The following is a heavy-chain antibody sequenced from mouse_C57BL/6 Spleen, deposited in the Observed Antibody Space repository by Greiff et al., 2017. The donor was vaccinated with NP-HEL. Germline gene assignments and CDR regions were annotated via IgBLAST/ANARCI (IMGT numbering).Heavy chain of an antibody. J-gene: IGHJ2*01. CDR3: ADDYDGFDY. D-gene: IGHD2-4*01. V-gene: IGHV1-81*01. CDR2: IYPRSGNT. CDR1: GYTFTSYG. Sequence: QVQLKESGAELARPGASVKLSCKASGYTFTSYGISWVKQSTGPGLEWIGEIYPRSGNTYYNEKFKGKATMTADKSSSTAYMELRSLTSEDAAVYCCADDYDGFDYWGQGTTLTVSS.